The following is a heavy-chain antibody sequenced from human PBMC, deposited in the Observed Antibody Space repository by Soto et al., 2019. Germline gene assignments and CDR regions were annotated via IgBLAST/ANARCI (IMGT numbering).Heavy chain of an antibody. V-gene: IGHV1-3*01. Sequence: ASVKVSCKASGYTFTSYAMHWVRQAPGQRLEWMGWINAGNGNTKYSQKFQGRVTITRDTSASTAYMELSSLRSEDTAVYYCARGSLFFYFFGGSFPPPRYYYGMDVGGKGTTV. CDR2: INAGNGNT. D-gene: IGHD3-16*01. J-gene: IGHJ6*04. CDR1: GYTFTSYA. CDR3: ARGSLFFYFFGGSFPPPRYYYGMDV.